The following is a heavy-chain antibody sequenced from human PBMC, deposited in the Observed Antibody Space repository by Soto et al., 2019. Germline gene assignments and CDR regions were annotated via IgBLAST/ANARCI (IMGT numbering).Heavy chain of an antibody. Sequence: AGGSLRLSCAASGFTFSSYGMHWVRQAPGKGLEWVAVIWYDGSNKYYADSVKGRFTISRDNSKNTLYLQMNSLRAEDTAVYYCANLGYSYGRQPYYYYGMDVWGQGTTVTV. D-gene: IGHD5-18*01. CDR3: ANLGYSYGRQPYYYYGMDV. V-gene: IGHV3-33*06. CDR2: IWYDGSNK. J-gene: IGHJ6*02. CDR1: GFTFSSYG.